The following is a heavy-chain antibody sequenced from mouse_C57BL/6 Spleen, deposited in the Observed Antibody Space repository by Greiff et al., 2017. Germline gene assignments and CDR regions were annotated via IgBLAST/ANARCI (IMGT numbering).Heavy chain of an antibody. CDR1: GYTFTSYW. V-gene: IGHV1-64*01. J-gene: IGHJ3*01. Sequence: QVQLKQPGAELVKPGASVKLSCKASGYTFTSYWMHWVKQRPGQGLEWIGMIHPNSGSTNYNEKFKSKATLTVDKSSSTAYMQLSSLTSKDSAVYYCARGFAYWGQGTLVTVSA. CDR2: IHPNSGST. CDR3: ARGFAY.